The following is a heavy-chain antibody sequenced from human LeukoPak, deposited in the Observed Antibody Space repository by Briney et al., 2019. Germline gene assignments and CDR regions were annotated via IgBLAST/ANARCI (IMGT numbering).Heavy chain of an antibody. J-gene: IGHJ4*02. Sequence: GGSLRLSCAASGFTFSSYSMNWVRQAPGKGLEWVSSISSSSSYIYYADSVKGRVTISRDNAKNSLYLQMNSLRAEDTAVYYYARSYGSGSYYDYWGQGTLVTVSS. D-gene: IGHD3-10*01. CDR3: ARSYGSGSYYDY. CDR2: ISSSSSYI. CDR1: GFTFSSYS. V-gene: IGHV3-21*01.